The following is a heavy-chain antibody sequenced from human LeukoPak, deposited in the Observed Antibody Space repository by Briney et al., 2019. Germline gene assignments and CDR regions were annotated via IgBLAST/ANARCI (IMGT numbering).Heavy chain of an antibody. Sequence: GGSLRLSCAASGFTFSSYSMNWVRQAPGKGLEWVSSISGSSTYIFYADSVKGRFTISRDNAKNSLYLQMNSLRAEDTAVYYCARDLGRSSDDYWGQGTLVTVSS. CDR1: GFTFSSYS. D-gene: IGHD6-13*01. CDR2: ISGSSTYI. V-gene: IGHV3-21*01. J-gene: IGHJ4*02. CDR3: ARDLGRSSDDY.